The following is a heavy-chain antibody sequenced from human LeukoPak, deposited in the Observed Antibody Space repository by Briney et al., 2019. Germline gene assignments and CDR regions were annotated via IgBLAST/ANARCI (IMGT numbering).Heavy chain of an antibody. D-gene: IGHD3-16*02. CDR2: INSAGIST. Sequence: GGSLRLSCTASGFTFSSYWMHWVRQVPGKGLVWVSRINSAGISTNYADSVKGRFTISRDNSKNTLYLQMNSLRAEDTALYYCARDQRLRLGEFSFPDYWGQGTLVTVSS. CDR1: GFTFSSYW. J-gene: IGHJ4*02. CDR3: ARDQRLRLGEFSFPDY. V-gene: IGHV3-74*01.